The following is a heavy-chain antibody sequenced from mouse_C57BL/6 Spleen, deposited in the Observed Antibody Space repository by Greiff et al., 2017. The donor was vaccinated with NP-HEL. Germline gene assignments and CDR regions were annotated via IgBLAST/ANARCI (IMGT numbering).Heavy chain of an antibody. V-gene: IGHV1-69*01. D-gene: IGHD1-1*01. CDR2: IDPSDSYT. J-gene: IGHJ2*01. CDR3: AGGSNGFDY. Sequence: VPLQQPGAELVMPGASVKLSCKASGYTFTSYWMHWVKQRPGQGLEWIGEIDPSDSYTNYNQKFKGKSTLTVDKSSSTAYMQLSSLTSEDSAVYYCAGGSNGFDYWGQGTTLTVSS. CDR1: GYTFTSYW.